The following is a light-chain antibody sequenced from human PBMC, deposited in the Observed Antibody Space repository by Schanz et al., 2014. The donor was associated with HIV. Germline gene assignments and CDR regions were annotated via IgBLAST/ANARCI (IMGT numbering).Light chain of an antibody. CDR2: GAS. CDR1: RTVSSKY. Sequence: EIVLTQYPGTLSLSPGERAILSCRASRTVSSKYVAWYQQKPGQAPRLLMYGASRRATGIPDRFSGSGSGTDFTLTISRLEPEDFAVYYCQQYGSSPLTFGPGTKVDIK. J-gene: IGKJ3*01. V-gene: IGKV3-20*01. CDR3: QQYGSSPLT.